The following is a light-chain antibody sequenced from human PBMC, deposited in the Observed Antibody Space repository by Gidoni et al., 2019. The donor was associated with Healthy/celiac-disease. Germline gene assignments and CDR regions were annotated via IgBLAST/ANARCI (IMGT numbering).Light chain of an antibody. Sequence: DIQMTQSPYSLSASVGDRVTITCRASQSISSYLNWYQQKPGKAPKLLIYSASSLQSGVPSRFSGSGSGTDFTLTISSLQSEDFATYYCQQTYSTPSTFGPGTKVDIK. J-gene: IGKJ3*01. CDR1: QSISSY. V-gene: IGKV1-39*01. CDR2: SAS. CDR3: QQTYSTPST.